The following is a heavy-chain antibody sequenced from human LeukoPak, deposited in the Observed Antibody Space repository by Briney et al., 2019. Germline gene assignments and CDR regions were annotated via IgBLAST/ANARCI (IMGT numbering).Heavy chain of an antibody. D-gene: IGHD1-26*01. CDR2: IYHSGST. Sequence: SQTLSLTCAVSGGSISSGGYSWSWIRQPPGTGLEWIGYIYHSGSTYYNPSLKSRVTISVDRSKNQFSLKLSSVTAADTAVYYCARAREVTFDPWGQGTLVTVSS. CDR1: GGSISSGGYS. J-gene: IGHJ5*02. V-gene: IGHV4-30-2*01. CDR3: ARAREVTFDP.